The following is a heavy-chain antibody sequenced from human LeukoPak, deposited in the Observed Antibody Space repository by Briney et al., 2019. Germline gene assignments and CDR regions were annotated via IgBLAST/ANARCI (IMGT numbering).Heavy chain of an antibody. CDR3: ARDLGYCTSTSCYSLYGMDV. D-gene: IGHD2-2*02. CDR2: ISSSGSTI. J-gene: IGHJ6*04. Sequence: GGSLRLSCAASGFTFSSYEMNWVRQAPGKGLEWVSYISSSGSTIHYADSVKGRFTISRDNAKNSLYLQMNSLRAEDTPVYYCARDLGYCTSTSCYSLYGMDVWGKGTTVTVSS. CDR1: GFTFSSYE. V-gene: IGHV3-48*03.